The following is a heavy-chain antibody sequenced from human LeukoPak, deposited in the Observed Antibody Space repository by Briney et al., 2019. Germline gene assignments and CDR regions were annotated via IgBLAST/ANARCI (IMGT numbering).Heavy chain of an antibody. CDR1: GFTLSTYI. Sequence: GGSLRLSCAASGFTLSTYIMNWVRQAPGKGLEWVPYINSGSSTIYYADSVKGRFTISRDNAKNSLYLQMNSPRAEDTAVYYCAVTYSSSSGWSAEYFQHWGQGTLVTVSS. D-gene: IGHD6-6*01. J-gene: IGHJ1*01. V-gene: IGHV3-48*01. CDR3: AVTYSSSSGWSAEYFQH. CDR2: INSGSSTI.